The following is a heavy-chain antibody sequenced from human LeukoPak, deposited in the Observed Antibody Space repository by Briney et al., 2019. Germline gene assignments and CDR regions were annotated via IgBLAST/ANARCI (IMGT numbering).Heavy chain of an antibody. V-gene: IGHV4-61*02. Sequence: SETLSLTCTASGGSISSGSYYWSWIRRPAGKGLEWIGRIYTSGSTNYNPSLKSRVTISVDTSKNQFSLKLSSVTAADTAVYYCARDLGSSSLGYFDYWGQGTLVTVSS. J-gene: IGHJ4*02. CDR1: GGSISSGSYY. D-gene: IGHD6-6*01. CDR2: IYTSGST. CDR3: ARDLGSSSLGYFDY.